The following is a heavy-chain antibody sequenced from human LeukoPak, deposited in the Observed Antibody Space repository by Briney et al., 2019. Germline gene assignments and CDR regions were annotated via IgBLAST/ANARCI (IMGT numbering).Heavy chain of an antibody. J-gene: IGHJ4*02. Sequence: SETLSLTCTVSGYSISNDYYWAWIRQTPGKGLEWIGSAYHSGETYHNPSLKSRVTISLDTSRKQFSLNLNSVTAADTAVYYCAMTTVVTSDPYFDYWGQGTLVTVSS. V-gene: IGHV4-38-2*02. CDR2: AYHSGET. D-gene: IGHD4-23*01. CDR1: GYSISNDYY. CDR3: AMTTVVTSDPYFDY.